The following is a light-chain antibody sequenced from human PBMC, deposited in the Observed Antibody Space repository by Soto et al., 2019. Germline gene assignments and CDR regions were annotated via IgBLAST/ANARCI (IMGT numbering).Light chain of an antibody. Sequence: TQSPAALSLSRWDIATLSCRASQSINSNLAWYQQQPGQAPRLLIYAASTRATAVPDRFSGSGSGTDFTLTITSLQSDDFAVYFCQQYTDWPITFGQGTRLEI. J-gene: IGKJ5*01. CDR1: QSINSN. CDR2: AAS. V-gene: IGKV3-15*01. CDR3: QQYTDWPIT.